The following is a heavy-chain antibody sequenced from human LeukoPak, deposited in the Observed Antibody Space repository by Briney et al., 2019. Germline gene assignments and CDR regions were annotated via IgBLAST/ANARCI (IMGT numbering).Heavy chain of an antibody. CDR2: ISSSGGTI. V-gene: IGHV3-48*03. J-gene: IGHJ4*02. CDR1: GFTFSSSE. Sequence: GGSLRLSCAASGFTFSSSEMNWVRQAPGKGLEWVSYISSSGGTISYADSVKGQFTISRDNAKNSLYLQMNSLRAEDTAIYYCARSGQHLFDFWGQGTLVTVSS. D-gene: IGHD6-13*01. CDR3: ARSGQHLFDF.